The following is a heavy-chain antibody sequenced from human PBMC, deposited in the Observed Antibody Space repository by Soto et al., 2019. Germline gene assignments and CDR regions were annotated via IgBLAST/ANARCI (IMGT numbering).Heavy chain of an antibody. CDR1: GDSISSSSYY. CDR3: ARDSFGDHNWFDP. J-gene: IGHJ5*02. D-gene: IGHD3-10*01. V-gene: IGHV4-39*02. CDR2: IYFGGST. Sequence: QLQLQESGPGLVKPSETLSLTCTVSGDSISSSSYYWGWIRQPPGKGLEWIGSIYFGGSTYYKPSLKSRVTISVDTSKNQFSLKLSSVTAAETAVYYCARDSFGDHNWFDPWGQGTLVTVSS.